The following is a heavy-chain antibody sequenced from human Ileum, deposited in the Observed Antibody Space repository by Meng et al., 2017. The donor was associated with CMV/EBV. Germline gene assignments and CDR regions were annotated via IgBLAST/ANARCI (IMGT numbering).Heavy chain of an antibody. D-gene: IGHD1-26*01. CDR2: FYSSDTY. V-gene: IGHV4-4*07. CDR1: GGAVNNFI. Sequence: ESGPYLVKPSKNRALSCTALGGAVNNFIWSWIRRSAGKGLEWIGRFYSSDTYNYHPSLDSRVTMSLDTSKNQFSLNLRSVTAADTATYYCARGPGASTREGFDYWGLGTLVTVSS. CDR3: ARGPGASTREGFDY. J-gene: IGHJ4*02.